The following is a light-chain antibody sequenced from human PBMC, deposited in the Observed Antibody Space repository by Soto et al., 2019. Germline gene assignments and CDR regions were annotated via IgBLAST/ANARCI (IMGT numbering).Light chain of an antibody. J-gene: IGLJ1*01. CDR3: SSYAGSNNPFV. CDR1: SSDVGGYNY. Sequence: QSALTQPPSASGSPGQSVTISCTGTSSDVGGYNYVYWYQQHSGKAPKLMIYEVSKRPSGVPDRFSGSKSGSTASLTVSGLQAEDEADYYCSSYAGSNNPFVFGTGTKLTVL. V-gene: IGLV2-8*01. CDR2: EVS.